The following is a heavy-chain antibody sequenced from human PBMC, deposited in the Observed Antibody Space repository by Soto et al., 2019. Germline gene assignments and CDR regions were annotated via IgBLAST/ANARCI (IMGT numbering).Heavy chain of an antibody. V-gene: IGHV4-59*01. D-gene: IGHD6-19*01. Sequence: SETLSLTCTVAGGSSSSYYWSWIRQPPGKGLEWIGYIYYSGSTNYNPSLKSRVTISVDTSKNQFSLKLSSVTAADTAVYYCARDKDSSGWYGMDVWGKGTTVTVSS. CDR2: IYYSGST. CDR1: GGSSSSYY. J-gene: IGHJ6*04. CDR3: ARDKDSSGWYGMDV.